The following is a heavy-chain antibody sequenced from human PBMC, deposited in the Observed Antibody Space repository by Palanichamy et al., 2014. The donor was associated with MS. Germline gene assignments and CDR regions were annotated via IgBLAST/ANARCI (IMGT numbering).Heavy chain of an antibody. D-gene: IGHD2/OR15-2a*01. CDR3: ARPTPGYTTFAIPYYGVDV. CDR1: GFTFSSYS. J-gene: IGHJ6*02. CDR2: ISSSSYI. Sequence: EVQLVESGGGLVKPGGSLRLSCAASGFTFSSYSMNWVRQAPGKGLEWVSSISSSSYIYYADSVKGRFTISRDNAKNSLYLQMNSPRAEDTAVYYCARPTPGYTTFAIPYYGVDVWGQGTTVTVSS. V-gene: IGHV3-21*01.